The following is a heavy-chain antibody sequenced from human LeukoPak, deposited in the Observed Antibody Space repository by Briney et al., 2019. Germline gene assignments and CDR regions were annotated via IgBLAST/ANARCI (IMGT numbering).Heavy chain of an antibody. J-gene: IGHJ3*02. D-gene: IGHD3-10*01. CDR2: ISGSGGST. CDR3: AKFTYYYGSGTPGLAFDI. CDR1: GFTFSSYG. Sequence: GGSLRLSCAASGFTFSSYGMSWVRQAPGKGLEWVSAISGSGGSTYHADSVKGRFTISRDNSKNTLYLQMNSLRAEDTAVYYCAKFTYYYGSGTPGLAFDIWGQGAMVTVSS. V-gene: IGHV3-23*01.